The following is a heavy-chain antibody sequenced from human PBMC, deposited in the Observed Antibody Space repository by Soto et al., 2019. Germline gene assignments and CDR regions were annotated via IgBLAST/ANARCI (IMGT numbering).Heavy chain of an antibody. J-gene: IGHJ4*02. V-gene: IGHV1-18*04. CDR3: ARQHNDLWTDSPDFAS. CDR2: ISAFNHKA. D-gene: IGHD3-9*01. Sequence: QVQLVQSGGEVKTPGASLNVSCKASGSNYNNYGVTWVLQAPGQGLEWMGWISAFNHKANYAPNIQDRVTMTIDTSTNTAHMEMRSLRPADTAVYYCARQHNDLWTDSPDFASWGQGTLVTVSA. CDR1: GSNYNNYG.